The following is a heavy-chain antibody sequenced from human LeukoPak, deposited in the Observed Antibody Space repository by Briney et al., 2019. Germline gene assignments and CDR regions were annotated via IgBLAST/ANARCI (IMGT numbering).Heavy chain of an antibody. J-gene: IGHJ4*02. CDR2: IYYSGST. D-gene: IGHD6-13*01. Sequence: SETLSLTCTVSGGSISSSSYYWGWIRQPPGKGLEWIGSIYYSGSTYYNPSLKSRVTISVDTSENQFSLKLSSVTAADTAVYYCARTPIAAAVHFDYWGQGTLVTVSS. CDR3: ARTPIAAAVHFDY. V-gene: IGHV4-39*01. CDR1: GGSISSSSYY.